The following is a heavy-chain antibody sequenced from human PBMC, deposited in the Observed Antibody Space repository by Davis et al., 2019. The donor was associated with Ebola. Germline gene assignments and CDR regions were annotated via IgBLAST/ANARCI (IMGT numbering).Heavy chain of an antibody. CDR3: ARAQFPTTSDH. V-gene: IGHV1-18*01. CDR1: GYTFTTYA. Sequence: ASVKVSCKASGYTFTTYAMNWVRQAPGQGLEWMGWINPHNGNTNYAQNVQGRVTMTTDTSTSTAYMEVGSLKSDDTAVYYCARAQFPTTSDHWGQGTLVTVSS. CDR2: INPHNGNT. J-gene: IGHJ4*02. D-gene: IGHD1-1*01.